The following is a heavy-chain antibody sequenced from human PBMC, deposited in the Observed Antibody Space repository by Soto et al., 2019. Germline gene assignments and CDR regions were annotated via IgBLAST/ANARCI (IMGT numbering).Heavy chain of an antibody. D-gene: IGHD3-3*01. CDR1: GFTFSSYG. V-gene: IGHV3-33*01. CDR3: ARDFPSGYYLDY. CDR2: IRYDGSNK. Sequence: GGALRRSCAASGFTFSSYGMHWVRQAPGKGLEWVAVIRYDGSNKYYAGAVKGRFTISRDNSKSTLYLQMNSLRAEDTAVYYCARDFPSGYYLDYWGQGTLVTVSS. J-gene: IGHJ4*02.